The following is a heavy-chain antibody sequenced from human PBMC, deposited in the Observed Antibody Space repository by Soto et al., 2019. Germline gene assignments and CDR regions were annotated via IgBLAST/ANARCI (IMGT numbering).Heavy chain of an antibody. CDR3: TTGLDWNAVYYYGMDV. Sequence: EVQLVESGGGLVKPGGSLRLSCAASGFTFSNAWMSWVRQAPGKGLAWVGRIKSKTDGGTTDYAAPVKGRFTISRDDSKNTLYMQMNRLKTEDTAVYYCTTGLDWNAVYYYGMDVWGQGTTVTVYS. CDR1: GFTFSNAW. V-gene: IGHV3-15*05. J-gene: IGHJ6*02. D-gene: IGHD1-1*01. CDR2: IKSKTDGGTT.